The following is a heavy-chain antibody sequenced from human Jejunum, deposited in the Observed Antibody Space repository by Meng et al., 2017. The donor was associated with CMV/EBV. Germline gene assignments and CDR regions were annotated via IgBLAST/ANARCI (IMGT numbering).Heavy chain of an antibody. CDR1: GFSFSAYS. CDR2: ISHDGSRK. V-gene: IGHV3-30*04. J-gene: IGHJ4*02. Sequence: ASGFSFSAYSMHWVRQAPGKGLEWVALISHDGSRKDYANSVKGRFTISTDTSKNTLYLQMSSLKAEDTAVYYCARGSSGYYVDYWGQGTLVTVSS. D-gene: IGHD3-22*01. CDR3: ARGSSGYYVDY.